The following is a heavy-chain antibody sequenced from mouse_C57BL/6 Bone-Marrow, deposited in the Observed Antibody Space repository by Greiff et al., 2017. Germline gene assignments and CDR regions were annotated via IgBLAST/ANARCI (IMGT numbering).Heavy chain of an antibody. CDR2: INPSSGYT. V-gene: IGHV1-7*01. Sequence: VHLVESGAELANPGASVTLSCKASGYTFTSYWMHWVKQRPGQGLEWIGYINPSSGYTKYNQKFKDKATLTADKSSSTAYMQLSSLTYEDSAVYYCARELRLYWYFDVWGTGTTVTVSS. CDR3: ARELRLYWYFDV. J-gene: IGHJ1*03. CDR1: GYTFTSYW. D-gene: IGHD3-2*02.